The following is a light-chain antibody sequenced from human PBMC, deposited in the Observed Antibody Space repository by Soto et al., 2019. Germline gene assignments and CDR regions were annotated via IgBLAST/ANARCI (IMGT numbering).Light chain of an antibody. Sequence: QSVLTQPASVSGSPGQSITISCTGTSSDVGGYNYVSWYQQQSGKAPKLMIHDVSNRPSGVSNRFSGSKSGNTASLTISGLQAEDEADYYCSSYTGSRAYVFGIGTKVTVL. CDR1: SSDVGGYNY. J-gene: IGLJ1*01. V-gene: IGLV2-14*03. CDR3: SSYTGSRAYV. CDR2: DVS.